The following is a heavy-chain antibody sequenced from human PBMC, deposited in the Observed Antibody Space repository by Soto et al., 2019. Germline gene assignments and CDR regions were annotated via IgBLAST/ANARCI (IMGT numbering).Heavy chain of an antibody. Sequence: QVQLVESGGGVVQPGRSLRLSCAASGFTFSSYGMHWVRQAPGKGLEWVAVISYDGSNKYYADSVKGRFTISRDNSKNTLYLQMNSLRAEDTAVYYCAKAIGGALDIWGQGTMVTVSS. D-gene: IGHD1-26*01. CDR1: GFTFSSYG. CDR2: ISYDGSNK. J-gene: IGHJ3*02. CDR3: AKAIGGALDI. V-gene: IGHV3-30*18.